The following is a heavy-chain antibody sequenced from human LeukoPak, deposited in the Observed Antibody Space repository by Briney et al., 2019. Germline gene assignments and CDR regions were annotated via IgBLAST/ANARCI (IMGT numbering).Heavy chain of an antibody. CDR1: GGSISSYY. CDR2: IYYSGST. CDR3: ARGNSGPLDY. V-gene: IGHV4-59*01. Sequence: PSETLSLTCTVSGGSISSYYWSWIRQPPGKGLEWIGYIYYSGSTNYNPSLKSRVTISVDTSKNQFSLKLSSVTAADTAVYYRARGNSGPLDYWGQGTLVTVSS. J-gene: IGHJ4*02. D-gene: IGHD4-23*01.